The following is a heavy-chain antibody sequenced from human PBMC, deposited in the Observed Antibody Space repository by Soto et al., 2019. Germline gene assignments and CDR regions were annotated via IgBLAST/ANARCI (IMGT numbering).Heavy chain of an antibody. CDR1: GLTFSSYS. V-gene: IGHV3-48*01. D-gene: IGHD2-21*02. J-gene: IGHJ3*02. Sequence: GGSLRLSCAASGLTFSSYSMNWVRPAPGKGLEWVSYISSSSSTIYYADSVKGRFTISRDNAKNSLYLQMNSLRAEDTAVYYCAKAPTYGGNSLHAFDIWGQGTMVTVSS. CDR2: ISSSSSTI. CDR3: AKAPTYGGNSLHAFDI.